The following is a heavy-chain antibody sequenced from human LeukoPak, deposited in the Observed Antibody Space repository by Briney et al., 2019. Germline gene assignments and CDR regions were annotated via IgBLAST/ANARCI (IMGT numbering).Heavy chain of an antibody. CDR1: GFSFSDYW. D-gene: IGHD3-10*02. Sequence: GGSLRLSCAASGFSFSDYWMSWVRQAPGKGLEWVANIKQDGSEKFYVDSVKGRFTISRDNAKNSLYLQMNSLRAEDTAVYYCAELGITMIGGVWGKGTTVTISS. J-gene: IGHJ6*04. CDR3: AELGITMIGGV. CDR2: IKQDGSEK. V-gene: IGHV3-7*01.